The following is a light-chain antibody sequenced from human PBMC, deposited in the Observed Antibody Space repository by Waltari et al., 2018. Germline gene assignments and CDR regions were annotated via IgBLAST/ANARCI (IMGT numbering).Light chain of an antibody. V-gene: IGLV3-19*01. CDR2: DKN. CDR1: SLRSYY. J-gene: IGLJ2*01. CDR3: HARDASGVAGS. Sequence: SSELTQDPAVSVAMGQTVRITCQGDSLRSYYASWYQQRPGQAPILVMYDKNNRPSWCPDRFSGSSSHKTASLPITGAQAEDEASYYCHARDASGVAGSFGGGTKLTVL.